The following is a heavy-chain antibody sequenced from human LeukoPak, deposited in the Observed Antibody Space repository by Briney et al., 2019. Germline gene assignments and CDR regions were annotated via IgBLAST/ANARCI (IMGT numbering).Heavy chain of an antibody. CDR2: IYTSGST. CDR1: GGPISSGSYY. Sequence: SETLSLTCTVSGGPISSGSYYWSWIRQPAGKGLEWIGRIYTSGSTNYNPSLKSRVTISVDTSKNQFSLKLSSVTAADTAVYYCSRAAAADYYYYYGMDVWGQGTTVTVSS. V-gene: IGHV4-61*02. J-gene: IGHJ6*02. D-gene: IGHD6-13*01. CDR3: SRAAAADYYYYYGMDV.